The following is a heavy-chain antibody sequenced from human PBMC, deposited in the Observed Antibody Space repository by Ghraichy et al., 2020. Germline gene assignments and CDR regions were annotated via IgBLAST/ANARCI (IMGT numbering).Heavy chain of an antibody. D-gene: IGHD5-12*01. J-gene: IGHJ4*02. Sequence: SETLSLTCTVSGGSVSSVDYYWSWIRQPPGKGLEWIGYIYYSGSTYYNPSLKSRVTISVDTSKNQFSLKLSSVTAADTAVYYCASGPDLVATINYWGQGTLVTVSS. CDR1: GGSVSSVDYY. V-gene: IGHV4-31*03. CDR3: ASGPDLVATINY. CDR2: IYYSGST.